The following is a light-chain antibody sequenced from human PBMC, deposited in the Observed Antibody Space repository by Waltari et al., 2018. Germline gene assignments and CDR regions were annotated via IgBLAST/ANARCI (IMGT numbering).Light chain of an antibody. CDR1: LSVLYSSNNQNY. J-gene: IGKJ3*01. CDR2: WAS. V-gene: IGKV4-1*01. Sequence: DLVLTQSPASLAVSLGERATINCKSSLSVLYSSNNQNYLAWYQQKPGQPPKLLMYWASTRESGVPDRFSGSGSGTDFTLTISSLQAEDVAVYHCQQYYNIPFTFGPGTKVDIK. CDR3: QQYYNIPFT.